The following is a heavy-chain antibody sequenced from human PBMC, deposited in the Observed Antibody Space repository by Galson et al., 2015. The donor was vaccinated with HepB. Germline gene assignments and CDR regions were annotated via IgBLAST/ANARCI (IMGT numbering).Heavy chain of an antibody. D-gene: IGHD3-16*01. CDR1: GFTFLNYA. J-gene: IGHJ3*02. CDR3: AKVVGGVTDAFDI. Sequence: SLRLSCAASGFTFLNYAMHWVRQAPGKGLGWVSVISGNGASTYYTDSVKGRFTIFRDNSQNTVYLQMNSLRAEDTALYYCAKVVGGVTDAFDIWGQGTMVTVSS. CDR2: ISGNGAST. V-gene: IGHV3-23*01.